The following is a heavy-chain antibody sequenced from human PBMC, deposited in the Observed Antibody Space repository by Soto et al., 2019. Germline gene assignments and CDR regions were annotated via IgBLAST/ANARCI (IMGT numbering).Heavy chain of an antibody. CDR1: GGNISRYY. J-gene: IGHJ4*01. D-gene: IGHD2-2*01. CDR2: IYYSGST. CDR3: ARRYVSCFDY. Sequence: SEILSLTCTVAGGNISRYYWSWIRQPPGKGLEWIGYIYYSGSTNYNPSLKSRVTIPVDTSKNQFSLKLSSVTAADTAVYYCARRYVSCFDYRGHGTLVTVSS. V-gene: IGHV4-59*08.